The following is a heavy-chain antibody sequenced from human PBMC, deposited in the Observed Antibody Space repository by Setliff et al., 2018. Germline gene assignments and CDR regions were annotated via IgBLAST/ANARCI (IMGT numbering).Heavy chain of an antibody. CDR1: GYTFTSYY. CDR2: INPTGGST. V-gene: IGHV1-46*01. J-gene: IGHJ6*03. Sequence: ASVKVSCKASGYTFTSYYMHWVRQAPGQGLEWMGLINPTGGSTSYAQKFQGRVTMTRDTSTSTVFMELSSLRSEYKAVYYGARDRSDNYESGGYYYAGGYMDVRGKGTTVTVSS. D-gene: IGHD3-22*01. CDR3: ARDRSDNYESGGYYYAGGYMDV.